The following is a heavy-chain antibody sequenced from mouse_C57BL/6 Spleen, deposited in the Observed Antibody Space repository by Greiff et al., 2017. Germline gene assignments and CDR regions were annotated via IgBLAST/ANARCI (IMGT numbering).Heavy chain of an antibody. V-gene: IGHV1-9*01. CDR2: ILPGSGST. CDR3: ARGGPWYFDV. D-gene: IGHD1-1*02. CDR1: GYTFTGYW. J-gene: IGHJ1*03. Sequence: QVQLQQSGAELMKPGASVKLSCKATGYTFTGYWIEWVKQRPGHGLEWIVEILPGSGSTNYNEKFKVKATFTAETSANTAYMQLSRRTTEDSAIYDCARGGPWYFDVWGTGTTVTVSS.